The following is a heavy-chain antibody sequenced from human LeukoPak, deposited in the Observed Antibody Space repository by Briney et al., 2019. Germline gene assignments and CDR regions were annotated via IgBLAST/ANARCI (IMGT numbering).Heavy chain of an antibody. Sequence: GGSLRLSCAASGFTFKKYWMSWVRQAPGKGLEWVANIKQDGSEKYYVDSVKGRFTISRDNAKNSLYLQMNSLRAEDTAVYYCAREASRGYYYDSSGDAYFDYWGQGTLVTVSS. CDR3: AREASRGYYYDSSGDAYFDY. J-gene: IGHJ4*02. V-gene: IGHV3-7*01. CDR2: IKQDGSEK. CDR1: GFTFKKYW. D-gene: IGHD3-22*01.